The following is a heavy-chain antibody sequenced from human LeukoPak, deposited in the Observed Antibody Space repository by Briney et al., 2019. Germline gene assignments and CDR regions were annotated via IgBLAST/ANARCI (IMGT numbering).Heavy chain of an antibody. CDR1: GGSISSYY. Sequence: SETLSLTCTVSGGSISSYYWSWIRQPPGKGLEWIGYIYYSGSTNYNPSLKSRVTISVDTSKNQFSLKLSSVTAADTAVYYCARGGIGVVVVAATQFDYWGQGTLVTVSS. V-gene: IGHV4-59*08. CDR3: ARGGIGVVVVAATQFDY. J-gene: IGHJ4*02. D-gene: IGHD2-15*01. CDR2: IYYSGST.